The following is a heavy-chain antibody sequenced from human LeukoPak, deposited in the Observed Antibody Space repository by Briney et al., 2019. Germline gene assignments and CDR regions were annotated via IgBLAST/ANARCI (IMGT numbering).Heavy chain of an antibody. J-gene: IGHJ5*02. V-gene: IGHV3-11*01. CDR3: ARDRAVVVPAAISDGGWFDP. CDR2: ISSSGSTI. Sequence: GGSLRLSCAASGFTFSDYYMSWIRQAPGKGLEWVSYISSSGSTICYADSVKGRFTISRDNAKNSLYLQMNSLRAEDTAVYYCARDRAVVVPAAISDGGWFDPWGQGTLVTVSS. CDR1: GFTFSDYY. D-gene: IGHD2-2*02.